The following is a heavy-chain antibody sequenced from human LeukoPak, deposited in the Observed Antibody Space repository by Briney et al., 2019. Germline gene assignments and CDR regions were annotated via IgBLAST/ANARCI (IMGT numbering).Heavy chain of an antibody. D-gene: IGHD3-16*02. V-gene: IGHV3-23*01. CDR3: AKDIQLST. Sequence: QTGGSLRLSCAASGFNFRDAAMTWVRQAPGKGLEWVSLISSSGDNSYYADSVKGRFTISRDNYKNTLSLQMNSLRVEDTAIYYCAKDIQLSTWGLGTMVTVSS. CDR2: ISSSGDNS. CDR1: GFNFRDAA. J-gene: IGHJ3*01.